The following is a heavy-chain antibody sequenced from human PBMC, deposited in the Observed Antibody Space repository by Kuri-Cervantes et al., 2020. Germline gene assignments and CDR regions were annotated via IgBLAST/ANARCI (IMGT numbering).Heavy chain of an antibody. V-gene: IGHV4-39*01. Sequence: GSLRLSCTVSGGTISNSSNYWGWIRQPPGKGLEWIGSIYYSWSTYYNPFLKSRVTITGDTSKNQFPLKLSSVTAADTAVYYCAGGEIFVVVVAATIYFDYWGQGTLVTVS. CDR1: GGTISNSSNY. D-gene: IGHD2-15*01. CDR2: IYYSWST. J-gene: IGHJ4*02. CDR3: AGGEIFVVVVAATIYFDY.